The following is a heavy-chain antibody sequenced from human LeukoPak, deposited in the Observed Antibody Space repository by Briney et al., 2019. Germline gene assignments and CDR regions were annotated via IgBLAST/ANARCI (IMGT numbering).Heavy chain of an antibody. V-gene: IGHV4-38-2*02. CDR1: GYSISSGYY. CDR3: ARDGGLLYYDFWSGYTFDY. Sequence: PSETLSLTCTVSGYSISSGYYWGWIRQPPGKGLGWIGSIYHSGSTYYNPSLKSRVTISVDTSKTQFSLKLSSVTAADTAVYYCARDGGLLYYDFWSGYTFDYWGQGTLVTVSS. J-gene: IGHJ4*02. CDR2: IYHSGST. D-gene: IGHD3-3*01.